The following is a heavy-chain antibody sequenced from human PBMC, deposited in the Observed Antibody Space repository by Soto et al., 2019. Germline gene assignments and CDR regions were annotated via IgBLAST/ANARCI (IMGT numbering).Heavy chain of an antibody. CDR3: TTDIYYDSSGYYYRDYYYGMDV. Sequence: AGGSLRLSCAASGFTFSNAWMSWVRQAPGKGLEWVGRIKSKTDGGTTDYAAPVKGRFTISRDDSKNTLYLQMNSLKTEDTAVYYCTTDIYYDSSGYYYRDYYYGMDVWGQGTTVTVSS. V-gene: IGHV3-15*01. CDR1: GFTFSNAW. J-gene: IGHJ6*02. CDR2: IKSKTDGGTT. D-gene: IGHD3-22*01.